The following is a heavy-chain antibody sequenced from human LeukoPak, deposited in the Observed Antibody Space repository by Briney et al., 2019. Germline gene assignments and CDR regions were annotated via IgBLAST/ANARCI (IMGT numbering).Heavy chain of an antibody. J-gene: IGHJ5*02. CDR3: VKDRTPDGFYSNDL. Sequence: GGSLRLSCAASGFGFDIFAMNWVRQAPGKGLEWVSVIFGNGAGIQYADSVKGRFSISRDNSENVLFLQMNSLRAEDTAVYYCVKDRTPDGFYSNDLWGQGTLVTVSS. V-gene: IGHV3-23*01. D-gene: IGHD5-24*01. CDR2: IFGNGAGI. CDR1: GFGFDIFA.